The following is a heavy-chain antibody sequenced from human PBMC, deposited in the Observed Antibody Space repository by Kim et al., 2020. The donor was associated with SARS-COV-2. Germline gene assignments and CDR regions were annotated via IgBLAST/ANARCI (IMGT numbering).Heavy chain of an antibody. CDR3: ARAYGFMNQWELLLTKSPKRAFDI. CDR1: GGSISSGGYY. Sequence: SETLSLTCTVSGGSISSGGYYWSWIRQHPGKGLEWIGYIYYSGSTYYNPSLKSRVTISVDTSKNQFSLKLSSVTAADTAVYYCARAYGFMNQWELLLTKSPKRAFDIWGQGTMVTVSS. D-gene: IGHD1-26*01. CDR2: IYYSGST. V-gene: IGHV4-31*03. J-gene: IGHJ3*02.